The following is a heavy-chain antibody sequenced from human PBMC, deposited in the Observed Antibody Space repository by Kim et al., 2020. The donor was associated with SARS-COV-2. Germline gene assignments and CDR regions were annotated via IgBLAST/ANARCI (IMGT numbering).Heavy chain of an antibody. D-gene: IGHD1-26*01. CDR3: ARDWVGATTAVFDY. CDR2: IWHDGSNK. J-gene: IGHJ4*02. V-gene: IGHV3-33*01. CDR1: GFTFSSYG. Sequence: GGSLRLSCAASGFTFSSYGMHWVRQAPGKGLEWVADIWHDGSNKDYADSVKGRFTISRDNSKNTLYLQMNSLRAEDTAVYYCARDWVGATTAVFDYWGQGTLVTVSP.